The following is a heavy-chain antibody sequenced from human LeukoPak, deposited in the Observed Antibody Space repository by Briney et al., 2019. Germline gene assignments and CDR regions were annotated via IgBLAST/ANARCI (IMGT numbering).Heavy chain of an antibody. CDR1: GFTFSSYG. D-gene: IGHD3/OR15-3a*01. Sequence: GGSLRLSCAASGFTFSSYGMHWVRQAPGKGLEWVAVISYDGSNKYYADSVKGRFTISRDNSKNTLYLQMNSLRAEDTAVYYCAKDKFLGTGRRYGMDVWGQGTTVTVSS. CDR2: ISYDGSNK. CDR3: AKDKFLGTGRRYGMDV. V-gene: IGHV3-30*18. J-gene: IGHJ6*02.